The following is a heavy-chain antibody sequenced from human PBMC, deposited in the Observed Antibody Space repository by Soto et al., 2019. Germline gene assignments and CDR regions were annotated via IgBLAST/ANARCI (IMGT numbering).Heavy chain of an antibody. CDR2: INPSDGST. CDR1: GYPFSHYY. J-gene: IGHJ1*01. CDR3: ASGPSFDFDDRTGGY. Sequence: SAKASCNARGYPFSHYYMHWVRQAARQGLQWMGIINPSDGSTVYAQRFQGRVTVTRDTSTSTVYMELSSLRSEDTALYYCASGPSFDFDDRTGGYWVQGSLVTVSA. V-gene: IGHV1-46*01. D-gene: IGHD2-8*02.